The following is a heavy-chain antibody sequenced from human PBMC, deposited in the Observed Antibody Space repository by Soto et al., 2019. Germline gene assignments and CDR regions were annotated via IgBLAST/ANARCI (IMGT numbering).Heavy chain of an antibody. V-gene: IGHV3-13*01. CDR1: GFSFSTYD. D-gene: IGHD2-8*01. CDR3: ARGRSNQYESSPPPKFDP. Sequence: GGSLRLSCADSGFSFSTYDMHWVRQATGKGLEWVSAIGTIRDTYYLDSVKGRFTISRENAKNSVYLQMNSLGAGDTAVYYCARGRSNQYESSPPPKFDPWGRGTLVTVSS. J-gene: IGHJ5*02. CDR2: IGTIRDT.